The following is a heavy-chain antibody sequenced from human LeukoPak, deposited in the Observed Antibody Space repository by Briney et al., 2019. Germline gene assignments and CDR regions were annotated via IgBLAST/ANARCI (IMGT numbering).Heavy chain of an antibody. CDR3: ARGPTPRYCSGGSCYSLFDY. D-gene: IGHD2-15*01. CDR1: GYTFTSYA. Sequence: ASVKVSCKASGYTFTSYAMHWVRQAPGQRLEWMGWINAGNGNTKYSQKFQGRVTITRDTSASTAYMELSSLRSEDTAVYYCARGPTPRYCSGGSCYSLFDYWGQGTLVTVSS. V-gene: IGHV1-3*01. J-gene: IGHJ4*02. CDR2: INAGNGNT.